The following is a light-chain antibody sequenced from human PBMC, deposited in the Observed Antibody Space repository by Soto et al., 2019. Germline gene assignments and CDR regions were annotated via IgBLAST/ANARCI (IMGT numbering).Light chain of an antibody. J-gene: IGKJ5*01. Sequence: EIVLTQSPATLSVSPGERGTLSCRASQSVSSNLAWYQQKPGQAPRLLIYAASARATGIPARFSGSGSGTDFTLTISRLEPEDFALYYCQQHDILPITFGQGTRLEIK. V-gene: IGKV3D-11*03. CDR2: AAS. CDR3: QQHDILPIT. CDR1: QSVSSN.